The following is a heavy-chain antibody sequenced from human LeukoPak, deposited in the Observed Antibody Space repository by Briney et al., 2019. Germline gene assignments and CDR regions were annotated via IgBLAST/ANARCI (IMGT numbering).Heavy chain of an antibody. CDR1: GFTFSSYG. D-gene: IGHD5-24*01. V-gene: IGHV3-33*06. J-gene: IGHJ4*02. CDR3: AKDRRWLQAYYFDY. Sequence: GGSLRLSCAASGFTFSSYGVHWVRQAPGKGLEWVAVIWYDGSNKYYADSVKGRFTISRDNSKNTLYLQMNSLRAEDTAVYYCAKDRRWLQAYYFDYWGQGTLVTVSS. CDR2: IWYDGSNK.